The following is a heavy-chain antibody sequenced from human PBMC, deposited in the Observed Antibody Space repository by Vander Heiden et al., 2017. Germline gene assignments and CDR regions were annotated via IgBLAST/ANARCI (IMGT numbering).Heavy chain of an antibody. CDR2: IYSGRST. CDR3: ARPSVGTHPGRYYYYGMDV. V-gene: IGHV3-53*01. J-gene: IGHJ6*02. CDR1: VFTVSSNY. Sequence: EVQLVESGGGLIQPGGSLSLSCAASVFTVSSNYMSWVRQAPGKVLECVSVIYSGRSTYYADSVKGRFTISRDNSKNTLYLQMNSLRAEDTAVYYCARPSVGTHPGRYYYYGMDVWGQGTTVTVSS. D-gene: IGHD1-26*01.